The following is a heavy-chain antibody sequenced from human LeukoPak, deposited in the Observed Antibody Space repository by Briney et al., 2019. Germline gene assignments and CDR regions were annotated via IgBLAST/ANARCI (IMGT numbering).Heavy chain of an antibody. CDR3: AKSGGYGLIDY. D-gene: IGHD1-26*01. CDR2: IYYSGST. V-gene: IGHV4-59*08. CDR1: GGSISSYY. Sequence: SETLSLTCTVSGGSISSYYWSRIRQPPGKGLEWIGYIYYSGSTNYNPSLKSRVTISVDTSKNQFSLRLNSVTAADTAMYYCAKSGGYGLIDYWGQGTLVTVSS. J-gene: IGHJ4*02.